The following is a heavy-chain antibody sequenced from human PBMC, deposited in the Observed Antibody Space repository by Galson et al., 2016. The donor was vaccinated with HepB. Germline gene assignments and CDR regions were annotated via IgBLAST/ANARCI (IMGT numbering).Heavy chain of an antibody. D-gene: IGHD1-1*01. Sequence: SVKVSCKASGFDFRRFGFTWVRQVPGQGLEWMGWISAYNGNTHQAQKFQARVTMTTDTSTDTAYMELANLNSDDTAIYYCVKRRDVADDAFDKWGQGTMVTVSS. CDR2: ISAYNGNT. J-gene: IGHJ3*02. CDR3: VKRRDVADDAFDK. CDR1: GFDFRRFG. V-gene: IGHV1-18*01.